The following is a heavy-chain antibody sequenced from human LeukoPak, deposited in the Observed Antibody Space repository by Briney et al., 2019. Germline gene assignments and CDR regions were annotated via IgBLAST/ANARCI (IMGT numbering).Heavy chain of an antibody. CDR1: GFTFSNYW. CDR2: IKTDGSDM. V-gene: IGHV3-74*03. Sequence: GGSLRLSCAAAGFTFSNYWMHWVRQAPGKGLVWVAAIKTDGSDMQYADSVKGRFAISRDNAKNSLYLQMNSLRAEDTAVYYCAIRGSPMVRNYWGQVTLVTVSS. D-gene: IGHD3-10*01. CDR3: AIRGSPMVRNY. J-gene: IGHJ4*02.